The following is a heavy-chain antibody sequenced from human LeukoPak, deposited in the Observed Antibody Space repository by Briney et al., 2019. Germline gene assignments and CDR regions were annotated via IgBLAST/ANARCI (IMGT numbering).Heavy chain of an antibody. CDR2: IYYSGST. CDR3: ARVGAAGLYFDL. V-gene: IGHV4-59*01. D-gene: IGHD6-13*01. CDR1: GGSISSYY. Sequence: TLSLTCTVSGGSISSYYWSWIRQPPGKGLEWIGYIYYSGSTNYNPSPKSRVTISVDTSKNQFSLKLSSVTAADTAVYYCARVGAAGLYFDLWGRGTLVTVSS. J-gene: IGHJ2*01.